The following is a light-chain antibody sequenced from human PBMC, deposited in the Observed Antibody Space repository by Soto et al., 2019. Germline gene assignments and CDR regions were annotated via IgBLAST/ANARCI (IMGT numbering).Light chain of an antibody. V-gene: IGKV3-15*01. Sequence: ATLSLAPWERVTLSCRASESVSTNLDWYQQKAGQAPRLLIYGASTRATGIPARFSGSGSGTEFTLIISSLQSEDFATYYCQHYNSYPEAFGQGSKVDVK. CDR3: QHYNSYPEA. J-gene: IGKJ1*01. CDR1: ESVSTN. CDR2: GAS.